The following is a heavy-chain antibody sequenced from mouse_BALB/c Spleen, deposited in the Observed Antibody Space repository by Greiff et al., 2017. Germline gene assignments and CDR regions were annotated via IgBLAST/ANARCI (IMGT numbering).Heavy chain of an antibody. CDR3: ADYYGSSRDY. Sequence: DVHLVESGAELVKPGASVKLSCTASGFNIKDTYMHWVKQRPEQGLEWIGRIDPANGNTKYDPKFQGKATITADTSSNTAYLQLSSLTSEDTAVYYCADYYGSSRDYWGQGTTLTVSS. V-gene: IGHV14-3*02. J-gene: IGHJ2*01. CDR2: IDPANGNT. CDR1: GFNIKDTY. D-gene: IGHD1-1*01.